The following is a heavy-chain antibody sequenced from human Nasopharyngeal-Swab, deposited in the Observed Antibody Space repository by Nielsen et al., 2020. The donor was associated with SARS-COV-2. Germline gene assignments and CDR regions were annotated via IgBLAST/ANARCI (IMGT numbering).Heavy chain of an antibody. CDR2: INPSGGST. CDR3: ARDPAGQNWFDP. V-gene: IGHV1-46*01. J-gene: IGHJ5*02. CDR1: GYTFTNHF. Sequence: ASVKVSCKASGYTFTNHFMHWVRQAPGQGLEWMGMINPSGGSTGYAQNFQGRVTMTRDTSISTAYMELSRLRSDDTAVYYCARDPAGQNWFDPWGQGTLVTVSS.